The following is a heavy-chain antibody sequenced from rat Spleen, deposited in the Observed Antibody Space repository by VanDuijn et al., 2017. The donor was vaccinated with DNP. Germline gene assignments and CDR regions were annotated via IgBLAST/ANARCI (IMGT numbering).Heavy chain of an antibody. CDR3: AKPDY. J-gene: IGHJ2*01. V-gene: IGHV5-7*01. Sequence: EVQLVESGGGLVQPGRSLKLSCAASGFTFSDYNMAWVRQAPKKGLEWVATITYDGSITDYRDSVKGRFTISRDNAKSTLYLQMDSLRSEDTATYFCAKPDYWGQGVMVTVSS. CDR1: GFTFSDYN. CDR2: ITYDGSIT.